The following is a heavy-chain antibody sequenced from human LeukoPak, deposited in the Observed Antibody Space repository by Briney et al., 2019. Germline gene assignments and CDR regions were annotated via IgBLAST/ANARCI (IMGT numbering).Heavy chain of an antibody. D-gene: IGHD3-22*01. V-gene: IGHV3-20*04. Sequence: TGGSLRLSCAAPGFTFDDYGMSWVRQAPGKGLEWVSGINWNGGSTGYADSVKGRFTISRDNAKNSLYLQMNSLRAGDTALYYCARERTYYYDSNPDYFDYWGQGTLVTVSS. CDR3: ARERTYYYDSNPDYFDY. J-gene: IGHJ4*02. CDR2: INWNGGST. CDR1: GFTFDDYG.